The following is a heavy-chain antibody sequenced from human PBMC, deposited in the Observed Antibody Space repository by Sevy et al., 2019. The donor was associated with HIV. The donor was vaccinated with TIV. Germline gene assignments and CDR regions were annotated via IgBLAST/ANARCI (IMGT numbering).Heavy chain of an antibody. CDR2: IRGSGGST. CDR1: GFTFSSYT. D-gene: IGHD3-16*01. CDR3: XXXXXXXXXXFYVWDY. Sequence: GGSLRLSCAASGFTFSSYTMSWVRQAPGKGLEWVSAIRGSGGSTYYAGSAQGRFTISRDNSKNTLYLQMDSLRAEDXXXXXXXXXXXXXXXXFYVWDYWGQGTLVTVSS. V-gene: IGHV3-23*01. J-gene: IGHJ4*02.